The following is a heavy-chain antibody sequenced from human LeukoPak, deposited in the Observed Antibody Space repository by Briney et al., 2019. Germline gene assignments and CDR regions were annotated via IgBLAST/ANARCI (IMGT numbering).Heavy chain of an antibody. Sequence: GGSLRLSCAAAGFSFSTHSMNWVRQTPGKGLEWVSSISRTSSYIYYADSVKGRFTLSRDNGKNSLYLQMNSLRAEDTAVYYCARGGMGANSQEYFYYGMDVWGQGTTVTVSS. CDR1: GFSFSTHS. J-gene: IGHJ6*02. V-gene: IGHV3-21*01. CDR2: ISRTSSYI. CDR3: ARGGMGANSQEYFYYGMDV. D-gene: IGHD2-8*01.